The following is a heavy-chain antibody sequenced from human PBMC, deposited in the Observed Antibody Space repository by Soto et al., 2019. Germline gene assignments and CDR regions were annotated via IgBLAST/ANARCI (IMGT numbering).Heavy chain of an antibody. CDR1: GYTFTSYG. D-gene: IGHD6-19*01. CDR2: ISAYNGNT. J-gene: IGHJ6*02. CDR3: ARDVSSGRHIYYYGMDV. V-gene: IGHV1-18*01. Sequence: GASVKVSCKASGYTFTSYGISWVRQAPGQGLEWMGWISAYNGNTNYAQKLQGRVTMTTDTSTSTAYMELRSLRSDDTAVYYCARDVSSGRHIYYYGMDVWGQGTTVTVSS.